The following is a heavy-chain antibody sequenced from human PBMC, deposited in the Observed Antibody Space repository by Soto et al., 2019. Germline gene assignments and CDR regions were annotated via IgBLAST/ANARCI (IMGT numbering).Heavy chain of an antibody. Sequence: QVVLQEAGSGLVKPSQTLSLTCAVSGDSISSSGYSWNWIRQSSGKGLEWIGFMHHAGGTFSNPSLDSRVTISRHMSKNEFSLRLASVTAADTAVYYCARGISNYFGSPGLHPWGQGILVTGSA. J-gene: IGHJ5*02. CDR2: MHHAGGT. CDR3: ARGISNYFGSPGLHP. D-gene: IGHD3-10*01. CDR1: GDSISSSGYS. V-gene: IGHV4-30-2*06.